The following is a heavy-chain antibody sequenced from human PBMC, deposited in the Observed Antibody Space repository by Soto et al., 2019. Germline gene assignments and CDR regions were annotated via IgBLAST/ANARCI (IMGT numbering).Heavy chain of an antibody. D-gene: IGHD5-12*01. V-gene: IGHV1-69*01. Sequence: HVQLVQSGAEVKKPGSAVKVSCRASGGTFNRHAISWVRQAPGQGLEWMGGIIAMLNKVYYVEKLQGRVTITADESTTTVYMELSSLTSEDTAVYFCARDQGGTRGYSGYDAFDYWGQGTLVTVSS. CDR3: ARDQGGTRGYSGYDAFDY. CDR1: GGTFNRHA. CDR2: IIAMLNKV. J-gene: IGHJ4*02.